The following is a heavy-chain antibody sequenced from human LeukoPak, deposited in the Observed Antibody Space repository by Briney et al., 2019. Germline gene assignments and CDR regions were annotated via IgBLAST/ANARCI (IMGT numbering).Heavy chain of an antibody. Sequence: PGGSLRLSCGASGLTFSIRWMNWVRQAPGKGLECVANINQDGSDKYYVDSVKGRFTISRDNTKISLYLQMNSLRAEDTAVYYCVGGDYWGQGTLVTVSS. CDR2: INQDGSDK. V-gene: IGHV3-7*01. CDR1: GLTFSIRW. CDR3: VGGDY. J-gene: IGHJ4*02.